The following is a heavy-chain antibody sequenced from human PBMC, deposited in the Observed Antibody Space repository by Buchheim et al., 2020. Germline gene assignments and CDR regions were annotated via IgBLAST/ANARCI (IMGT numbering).Heavy chain of an antibody. CDR3: ARGRGVGLELRAVDY. Sequence: EVQLVASGGGLVQPGGSLRLSCAASGFTFSNYWMHWVRQTPGKGLVWVSHINSDGGTTNYADSVKGRVTITRANAKSTLYLQMSSLRAEDTAVYYCARGRGVGLELRAVDYWGQGTL. D-gene: IGHD1-7*01. CDR1: GFTFSNYW. V-gene: IGHV3-74*01. J-gene: IGHJ4*02. CDR2: INSDGGTT.